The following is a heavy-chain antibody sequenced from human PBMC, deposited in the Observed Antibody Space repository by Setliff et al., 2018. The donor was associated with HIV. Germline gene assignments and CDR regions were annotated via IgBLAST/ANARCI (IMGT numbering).Heavy chain of an antibody. CDR3: AKDKIPSYARAWYGNYYFDY. CDR1: GFTFSNYD. Sequence: GGSLRLSCAASGFTFSNYDMHWVRQAPGKGLEWVAFIRNDGSNKYYAHSVEGRFTISRDNSKNTLFLQINSLRPEDTAVYYCAKDKIPSYARAWYGNYYFDYWGQGALVTVSS. J-gene: IGHJ4*02. V-gene: IGHV3-30*02. D-gene: IGHD6-13*01. CDR2: IRNDGSNK.